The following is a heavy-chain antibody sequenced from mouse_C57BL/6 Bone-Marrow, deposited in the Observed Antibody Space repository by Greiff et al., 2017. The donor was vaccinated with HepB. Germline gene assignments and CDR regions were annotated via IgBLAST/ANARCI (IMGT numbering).Heavy chain of an antibody. CDR3: ARQGYYGSSYGYAMDY. D-gene: IGHD1-1*01. V-gene: IGHV2-6-1*01. CDR1: GFSLTSYG. Sequence: QVQLQQSGPGLVAPSQSLSITCTVSGFSLTSYGVHWVRQPPGKGLEWLVVIWSDGSTTYNSALKSRLSISKDNSKSQVFLKMNSLQTDDTAMYYCARQGYYGSSYGYAMDYWGQGTSVTVSS. CDR2: IWSDGST. J-gene: IGHJ4*01.